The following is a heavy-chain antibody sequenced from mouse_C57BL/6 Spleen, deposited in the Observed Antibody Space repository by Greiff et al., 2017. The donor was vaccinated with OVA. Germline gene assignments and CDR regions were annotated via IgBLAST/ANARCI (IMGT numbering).Heavy chain of an antibody. V-gene: IGHV3-1*01. CDR3: ARGNYGSSYYAMDY. J-gene: IGHJ4*01. Sequence: EVKVEESGPGMVKPSQSLSLTCTVTGYSITSGYDWHWIRHFPGNKLEWMGYISYSGSTNYNPSLKSRISITHDTSKNHFFLKLNSVTTEDTATYYCARGNYGSSYYAMDYWGQGTSVTVSS. CDR2: ISYSGST. CDR1: GYSITSGYD. D-gene: IGHD1-1*01.